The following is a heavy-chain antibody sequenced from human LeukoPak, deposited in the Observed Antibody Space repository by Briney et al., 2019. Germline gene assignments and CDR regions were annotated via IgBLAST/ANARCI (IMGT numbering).Heavy chain of an antibody. D-gene: IGHD3-9*01. J-gene: IGHJ5*02. CDR1: GGSFSGYY. CDR2: INHSGST. Sequence: PSETLSLTRAVYGGSFSGYYWSWIRQPPGKGLEWIGEINHSGSTNYNPPLKSRVTISVDTSKNQFSLKLSSVTAADTAVYYCARERRYFDWSSPNWFDPWGQGTLVTVSS. V-gene: IGHV4-34*01. CDR3: ARERRYFDWSSPNWFDP.